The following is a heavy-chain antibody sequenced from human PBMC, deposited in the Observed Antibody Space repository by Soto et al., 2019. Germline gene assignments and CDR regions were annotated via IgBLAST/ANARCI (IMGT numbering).Heavy chain of an antibody. V-gene: IGHV4-31*03. D-gene: IGHD3-3*01. CDR2: IYYSGST. J-gene: IGHJ5*02. Sequence: QVQLQESGPGLVKPSQTLSLTCTVSGGSISSGDYYWSWIRQHPGKGLEWIGYIYYSGSTYYNPSLKSRVTISVDTSKNQFSPKLSSVTAADTDVYYCARWWSGSRQGFDPWGQGTLVTVSS. CDR3: ARWWSGSRQGFDP. CDR1: GGSISSGDYY.